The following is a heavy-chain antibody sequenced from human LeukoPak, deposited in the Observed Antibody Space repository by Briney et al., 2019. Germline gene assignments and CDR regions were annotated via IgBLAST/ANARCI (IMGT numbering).Heavy chain of an antibody. D-gene: IGHD6-19*01. V-gene: IGHV3-48*01. CDR1: GFTFSSYS. CDR3: ARAYGIAVAGPLDY. Sequence: GGSLRLSCAASGFTFSSYSMNWVRQAPGKGLEWVSYISSSSSTIYYAGSVKGRFTISRDNAKNSLYLQMNSLRAKDTAVYYCARAYGIAVAGPLDYWGQGTLVTVSS. J-gene: IGHJ4*02. CDR2: ISSSSSTI.